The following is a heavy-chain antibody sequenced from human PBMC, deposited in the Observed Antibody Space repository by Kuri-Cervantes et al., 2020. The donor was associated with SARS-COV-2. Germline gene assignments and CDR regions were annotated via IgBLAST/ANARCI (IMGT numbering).Heavy chain of an antibody. J-gene: IGHJ4*01. CDR1: GGSISSNSHC. CDR2: IYFTGST. V-gene: IGHV4-39*01. CDR3: ARRSWAYHFDI. D-gene: IGHD7-27*01. Sequence: SQTLSLTCAVSGGSISSNSHCWGWIRQLPDKGLEWIGTIYFTGSTYYNPSLRSRVTISIDTSKDRFSLKLNSVTATDAAVYYCARRSWAYHFDIWGQGSLVTVSS.